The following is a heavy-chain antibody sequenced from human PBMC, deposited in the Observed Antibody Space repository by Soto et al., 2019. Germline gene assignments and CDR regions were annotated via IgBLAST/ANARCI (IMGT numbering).Heavy chain of an antibody. CDR1: GGSISSGVYS. CDR3: ARVGSSWYFDWFDP. J-gene: IGHJ5*02. V-gene: IGHV4-30-2*01. D-gene: IGHD6-13*01. Sequence: PSETLSLTCAVSGGSISSGVYSWIWIRQPPGKGLEWIGYIYHSGSTYYNPSLKSRVTISVDRSKNQFSLKLSSVTAADTAVYYCARVGSSWYFDWFDPWGQGTLVTVSS. CDR2: IYHSGST.